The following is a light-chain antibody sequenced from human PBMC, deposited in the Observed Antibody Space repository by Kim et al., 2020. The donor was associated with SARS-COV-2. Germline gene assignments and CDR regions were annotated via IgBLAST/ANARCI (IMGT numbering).Light chain of an antibody. V-gene: IGKV1-33*01. CDR2: DAS. Sequence: GSVGDRVTITCQASQDIRNNLNWYQQKPGKAPMLLVFDASSLETGVPSRFTGRGSGTDFILIISSLQPEDIATYYCQQYGNLPLTFGGGTKVDIK. CDR3: QQYGNLPLT. J-gene: IGKJ4*01. CDR1: QDIRNN.